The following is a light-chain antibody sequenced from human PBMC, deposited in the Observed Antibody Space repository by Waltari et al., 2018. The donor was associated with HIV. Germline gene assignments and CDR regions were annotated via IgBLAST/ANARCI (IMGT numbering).Light chain of an antibody. CDR2: GAS. CDR1: HSIFNN. J-gene: IGKJ4*01. Sequence: ILMTQSPATVSVSPGERVTLSCTARHSIFNNVAWYQQRRGQAPRLVIYGASTRVTGVPDRLSGSGSGTEFTLTISSVQSEDFALYFCQQYNDWLALTFGGGTKVEV. V-gene: IGKV3-15*01. CDR3: QQYNDWLALT.